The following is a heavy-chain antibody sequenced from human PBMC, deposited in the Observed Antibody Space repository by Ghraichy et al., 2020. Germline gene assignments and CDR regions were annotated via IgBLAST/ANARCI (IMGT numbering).Heavy chain of an antibody. CDR1: GGSISSYY. V-gene: IGHV4-4*07. J-gene: IGHJ3*02. Sequence: SETPSLTCTVSGGSISSYYWSWIRQPAGKGLEWIGRIYTSGSTNYNPSLKSRVTMSVDTSKNQFSLKLSSVTAADTAVYYCARGDSGYYFDAFDIWGQGTMVTVSS. D-gene: IGHD3-22*01. CDR2: IYTSGST. CDR3: ARGDSGYYFDAFDI.